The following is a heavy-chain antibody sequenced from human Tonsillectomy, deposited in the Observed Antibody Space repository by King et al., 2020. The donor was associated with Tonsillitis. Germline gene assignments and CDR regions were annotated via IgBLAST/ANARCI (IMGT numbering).Heavy chain of an antibody. CDR3: ARGAQDIVEVPAASNYYYYYMDV. D-gene: IGHD2-2*01. Sequence: VQLVQSGAEVKKPGSSVKVSCKASGGTFRSYAISWVRQAPGQGLEWMGRIIPISGIANYAQKFQGRVTITADKSTSTAYMELSSLTSEDTAVYYCARGAQDIVEVPAASNYYYYYMDVWGKGTTVTVSS. CDR2: IIPISGIA. CDR1: GGTFRSYA. J-gene: IGHJ6*03. V-gene: IGHV1-69*04.